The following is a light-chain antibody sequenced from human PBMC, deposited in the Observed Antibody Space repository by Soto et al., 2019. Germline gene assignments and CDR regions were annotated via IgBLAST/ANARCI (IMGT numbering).Light chain of an antibody. V-gene: IGKV1-5*01. CDR3: QQYNGYSRT. CDR1: QGISSW. J-gene: IGKJ1*01. Sequence: DIQLTQSPAFLAASVGHTVTISSRASQGISSWLAWYQQKPWKAPYLLISDVSSLERGVPSRFSGSGSGTEFTLTISSMQPDDFATFYCQQYNGYSRTFGQGSKVDIK. CDR2: DVS.